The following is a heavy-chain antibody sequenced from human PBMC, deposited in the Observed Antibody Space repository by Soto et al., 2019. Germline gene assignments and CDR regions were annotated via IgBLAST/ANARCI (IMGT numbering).Heavy chain of an antibody. J-gene: IGHJ4*02. CDR1: GDSVRNYY. D-gene: IGHD2-15*01. CDR2: IHSSGST. CDR3: ARLKDCSGGTCSSFHDY. V-gene: IGHV4-4*08. Sequence: QVQLQESGPGLVKPSQTLSLTCTVSGDSVRNYYWSWIRQPPGKGLEWIGFIHSSGSTDYSPSLYSRVTISVDTSTNQCSLQLSSATAADTAVYYCARLKDCSGGTCSSFHDYWGQGTLVTVSS.